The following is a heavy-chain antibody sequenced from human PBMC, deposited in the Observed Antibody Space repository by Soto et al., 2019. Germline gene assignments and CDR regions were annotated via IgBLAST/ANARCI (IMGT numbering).Heavy chain of an antibody. Sequence: EVQLVESGGGLVQPGGSLRLSCAASGFTVSTNYMSWVRQAPGKGLEWVSVIYSGGSTFYADSVRGRFTISRDNSKNTVNLQMNSLRAEDTAVYYCARDPWAADYWGQGTLATVSS. CDR2: IYSGGST. D-gene: IGHD3-16*01. CDR3: ARDPWAADY. J-gene: IGHJ4*02. CDR1: GFTVSTNY. V-gene: IGHV3-66*01.